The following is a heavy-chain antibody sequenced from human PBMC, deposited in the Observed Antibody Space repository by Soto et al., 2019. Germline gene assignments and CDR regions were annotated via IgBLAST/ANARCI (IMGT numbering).Heavy chain of an antibody. V-gene: IGHV1-3*01. CDR3: ARDLYSSGWYSGYNWFDP. CDR2: INAGNGNT. J-gene: IGHJ5*02. D-gene: IGHD6-19*01. Sequence: ASVKVSCKASGYTFTSYAMHWVRQAPGQRLEWMGWINAGNGNTKYSQKFQGRVTITRDTSASTAYMELSSLRSEDTAVYYCARDLYSSGWYSGYNWFDPWGQGTLVTVS. CDR1: GYTFTSYA.